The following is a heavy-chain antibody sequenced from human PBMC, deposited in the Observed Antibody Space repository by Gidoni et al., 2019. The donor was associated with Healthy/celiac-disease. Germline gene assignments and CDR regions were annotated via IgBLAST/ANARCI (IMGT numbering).Heavy chain of an antibody. CDR3: AREPATGGGAFDI. Sequence: QVQLQESGPGLVTPSETLSLTCTVSGGSISSYYWSWIRQPPGKGLEWIGYIYYSGSTNYNPSLKSRVTISVDTSKNQFSLKLSSVTAADTAVYYCAREPATGGGAFDIWGQGTMVTVSS. CDR2: IYYSGST. D-gene: IGHD3-10*01. J-gene: IGHJ3*02. CDR1: GGSISSYY. V-gene: IGHV4-59*01.